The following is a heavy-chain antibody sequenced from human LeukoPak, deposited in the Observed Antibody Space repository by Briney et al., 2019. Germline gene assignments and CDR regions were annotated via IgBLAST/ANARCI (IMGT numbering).Heavy chain of an antibody. J-gene: IGHJ6*03. Sequence: PSETLSLTCTVSGGSISSGSSYWSWIRQPPGKGLEWIGYIYYSGSTNYNPSLKSRVTISVDTSKNQFSLKLSSVTAADTAVYYCARLGVVTPYYYYYYMDVWGKGTTVTVSS. CDR1: GGSISSGSSY. D-gene: IGHD4-23*01. CDR3: ARLGVVTPYYYYYYMDV. V-gene: IGHV4-61*01. CDR2: IYYSGST.